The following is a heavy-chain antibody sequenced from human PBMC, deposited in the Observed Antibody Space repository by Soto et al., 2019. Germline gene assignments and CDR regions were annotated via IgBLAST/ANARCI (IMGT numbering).Heavy chain of an antibody. D-gene: IGHD3-10*01. J-gene: IGHJ3*02. CDR3: ASEGVFLWFGELKNAFDI. V-gene: IGHV1-69*01. Sequence: QVQLVQSRAEVKKPGSSVKVSCKASGGTFSSYAISWVRQAPGQGLEWMGGIIPIFGTANYAQKFQGRVTITADESTSTAYMELSSLRSEDTAVYYCASEGVFLWFGELKNAFDIWGQGTMVTVSS. CDR1: GGTFSSYA. CDR2: IIPIFGTA.